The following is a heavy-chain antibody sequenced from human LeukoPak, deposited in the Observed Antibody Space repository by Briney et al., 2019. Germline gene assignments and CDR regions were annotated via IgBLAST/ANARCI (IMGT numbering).Heavy chain of an antibody. D-gene: IGHD3-10*01. CDR2: IYYSGST. V-gene: IGHV4-39*01. J-gene: IGHJ5*02. CDR1: GGSISSSSYY. Sequence: SETLSPTCTVSGGSISSSSYYWGWIRQPPGKGLEWIGSIYYSGSTYYNPSLKSRVTISVDTSKNQFSLKLSSVTAADTAVYYCARHPTYYYGSGSYYLWFDPWGQGTLVTVSS. CDR3: ARHPTYYYGSGSYYLWFDP.